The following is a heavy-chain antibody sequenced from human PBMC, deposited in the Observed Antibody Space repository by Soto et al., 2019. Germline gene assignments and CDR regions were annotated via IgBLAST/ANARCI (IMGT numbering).Heavy chain of an antibody. CDR1: GGSFSGYY. D-gene: IGHD2-15*01. CDR3: ARRCGRTFDY. CDR2: IYYSGST. J-gene: IGHJ4*02. V-gene: IGHV4-59*08. Sequence: SETLSLTCAAYGGSFSGYYWSWIRQPPGKGLEWIGYIYYSGSTNYNPSLKSRVTISVDTSKNQFSLKLSSVTAADTAVYYCARRCGRTFDYWGQGTLVTVSS.